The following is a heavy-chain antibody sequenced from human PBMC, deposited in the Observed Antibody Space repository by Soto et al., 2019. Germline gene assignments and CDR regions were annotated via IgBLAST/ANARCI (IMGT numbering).Heavy chain of an antibody. CDR1: GFTFSSYA. V-gene: IGHV3-23*01. CDR2: ISGSGGST. Sequence: GGSLRLSCAASGFTFSSYAMSWVRQAPGKGLEWVSSISGSGGSTYYADSVKGRFTISRDNSKNTLYLQMNSLRAEDTAVYYCATETTVTTTAFDYWGQGTLVTVSS. D-gene: IGHD4-17*01. CDR3: ATETTVTTTAFDY. J-gene: IGHJ4*02.